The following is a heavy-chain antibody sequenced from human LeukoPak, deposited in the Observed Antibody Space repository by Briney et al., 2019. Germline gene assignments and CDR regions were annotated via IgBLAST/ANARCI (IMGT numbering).Heavy chain of an antibody. CDR2: IYSGGST. J-gene: IGHJ4*02. CDR3: ARELVTMVRGVITRNDY. Sequence: GGSLRLSCAASGFTFSSYAMSWVRQAPGKGLKWVSVIYSGGSTYYADSVKGRFTISRDNSKNTLYLQMNSLRAEDTAVYYCARELVTMVRGVITRNDYWGQGTLVTVSS. CDR1: GFTFSSYA. D-gene: IGHD3-10*01. V-gene: IGHV3-66*01.